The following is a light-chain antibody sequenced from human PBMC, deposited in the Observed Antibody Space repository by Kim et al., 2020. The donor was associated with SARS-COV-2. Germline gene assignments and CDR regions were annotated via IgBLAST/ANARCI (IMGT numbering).Light chain of an antibody. V-gene: IGLV3-19*01. CDR3: NSRDSSGNVV. CDR1: TLKSYY. Sequence: VAWVQTVRITCQGGTLKSYYASWYQQRPGHAPFLVIYGQYNRPSGIPDRFSGSRSGNTASLTITGAQAEDEADYYCNSRDSSGNVVFGGGTQLTVL. CDR2: GQY. J-gene: IGLJ2*01.